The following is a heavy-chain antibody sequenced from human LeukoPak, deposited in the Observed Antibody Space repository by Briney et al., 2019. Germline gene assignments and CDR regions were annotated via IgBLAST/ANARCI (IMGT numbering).Heavy chain of an antibody. CDR2: IYYSGST. CDR1: GGSISSGSYY. V-gene: IGHV4-39*07. CDR3: AREGSQYYFDY. Sequence: PPETLSLTCTVSGGSISSGSYYWGWIRQPPGKGLEWIGSIYYSGSTYYNPSLKSRVTISVDTSKNQSSLKLSSVTAADTAVYYCAREGSQYYFDYWGQGTLVTVSS. J-gene: IGHJ4*02.